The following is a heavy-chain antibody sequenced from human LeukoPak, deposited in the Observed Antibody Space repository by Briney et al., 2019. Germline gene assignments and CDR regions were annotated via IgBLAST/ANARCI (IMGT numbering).Heavy chain of an antibody. V-gene: IGHV4-34*01. Sequence: PSETLSLTCAVYGGSFSGYYWSWIRQPPGKGLEWIGETNHSGSTNYNPSLKSRVTISVDTSKTQFSLKLSSVTAADTAVYYCASLTPDIVVVPAAVDFDYWGQGTLVTVSS. J-gene: IGHJ4*02. D-gene: IGHD2-2*01. CDR3: ASLTPDIVVVPAAVDFDY. CDR1: GGSFSGYY. CDR2: TNHSGST.